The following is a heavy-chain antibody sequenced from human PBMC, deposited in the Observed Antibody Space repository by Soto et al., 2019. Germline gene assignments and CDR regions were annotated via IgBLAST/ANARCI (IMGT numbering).Heavy chain of an antibody. D-gene: IGHD2-15*01. V-gene: IGHV1-3*01. CDR3: ARESAGRDEFQSSGDFDY. CDR2: INAGDGST. J-gene: IGHJ4*02. CDR1: GYTFTSYA. Sequence: ASVKVSCKASGYTFTSYAMHWVRQAPGQRLEWMGWINAGDGSTKYSQKFQGRVTMTRDTSTSTVYMELSGLRSEDTAVYYCARESAGRDEFQSSGDFDYWGQGTLVTVSS.